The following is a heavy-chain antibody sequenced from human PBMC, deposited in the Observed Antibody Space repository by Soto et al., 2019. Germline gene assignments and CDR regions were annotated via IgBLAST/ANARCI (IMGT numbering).Heavy chain of an antibody. Sequence: PVGSLRLSCAASGFTFSSYSMNWVRQAPGKGLEWVSYISSSSSTIYYADSVKGRFTISRDNAKNSLYLQMNSLRDEDTAVYYCARGRDSSGYYFFDYWGQGTLVTVS. CDR1: GFTFSSYS. J-gene: IGHJ4*02. CDR3: ARGRDSSGYYFFDY. CDR2: ISSSSSTI. D-gene: IGHD3-22*01. V-gene: IGHV3-48*02.